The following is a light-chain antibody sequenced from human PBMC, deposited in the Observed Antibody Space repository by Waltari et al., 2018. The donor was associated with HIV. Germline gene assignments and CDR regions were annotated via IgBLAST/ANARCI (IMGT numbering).Light chain of an antibody. CDR1: QTINTF. Sequence: DIYMTQSPSSLSASVADRVTITCRASQTINTFLNWYQQKPGRSPKLLIYAASNLQSGVPSRFSGNGSGTDFSLIISSLQPEDFATYYCQQSYETPFTFGPGTKVDVK. CDR3: QQSYETPFT. J-gene: IGKJ3*01. CDR2: AAS. V-gene: IGKV1-39*01.